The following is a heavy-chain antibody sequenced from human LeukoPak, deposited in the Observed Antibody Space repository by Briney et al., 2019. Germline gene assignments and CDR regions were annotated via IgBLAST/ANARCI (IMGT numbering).Heavy chain of an antibody. D-gene: IGHD3-22*01. CDR2: INPSGGGT. CDR3: ARGGFYDTSGPTWDWFDP. V-gene: IGHV1-46*01. CDR1: GYTFTSYY. J-gene: IGHJ5*02. Sequence: ASVKVSCKASGYTFTSYYMHWVRQAPGQGLEWMAIINPSGGGTTYAQKFQGRVTMTRDTSTSTVYMEPSSLRSEDTAVYYCARGGFYDTSGPTWDWFDPWGHGTLVTVSS.